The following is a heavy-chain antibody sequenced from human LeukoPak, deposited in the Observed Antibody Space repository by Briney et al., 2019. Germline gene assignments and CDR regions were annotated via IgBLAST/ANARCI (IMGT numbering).Heavy chain of an antibody. CDR3: AREGRGIAVAGTPV. CDR1: GGTFSSYA. J-gene: IGHJ3*01. CDR2: IIPIFGTA. Sequence: SVKVSCKASGGTFSSYAISWVRQAPGQGLEWMGGIIPIFGTANYAQKSQGRVTITADESTSTAYMELSSLRSEDTAVYYCAREGRGIAVAGTPVWGQGTMVTVSS. V-gene: IGHV1-69*13. D-gene: IGHD6-19*01.